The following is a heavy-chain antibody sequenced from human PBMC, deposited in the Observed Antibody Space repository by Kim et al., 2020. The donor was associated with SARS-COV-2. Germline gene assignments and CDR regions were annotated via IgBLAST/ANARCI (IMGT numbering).Heavy chain of an antibody. Sequence: GGSLRLSCAASGFTFSSYSMNWVRQAPGKGLEWVSSISSSRSYIYYAASGKGRFTIPRENPKNSLYLQMNSLGPEEPAVFYCGEGGLRTSGAGGPWGKGT. CDR3: GEGGLRTSGAGGP. CDR1: GFTFSSYS. D-gene: IGHD3-16*01. V-gene: IGHV3-21*01. J-gene: IGHJ4*02. CDR2: ISSSRSYI.